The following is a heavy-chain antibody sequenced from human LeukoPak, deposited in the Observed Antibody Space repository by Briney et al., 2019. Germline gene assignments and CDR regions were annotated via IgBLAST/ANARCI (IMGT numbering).Heavy chain of an antibody. Sequence: ASLKVSCKASGYTFTGYYIHWVRQAPGQGPEWMGWINTNSGGTNYGQKFQGRVTMTRDTSISTANMELSRLTSDDTAVYYCARGLAVVSPFDFWGQGTLVTVSS. D-gene: IGHD3-22*01. CDR1: GYTFTGYY. J-gene: IGHJ4*02. CDR3: ARGLAVVSPFDF. CDR2: INTNSGGT. V-gene: IGHV1-2*02.